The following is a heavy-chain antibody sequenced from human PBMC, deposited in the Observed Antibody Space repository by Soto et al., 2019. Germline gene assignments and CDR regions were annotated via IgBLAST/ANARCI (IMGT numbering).Heavy chain of an antibody. CDR1: GLTISNAW. J-gene: IGHJ6*02. Sequence: EVQLVESGGGFIYPGGSLRLSCAASGLTISNAWMNWVRQAPGKGLEWVGRIKNNTEGGTTDYAAAVKGIFTVSRDDSKNTLYLQMNSLKTEDTAVYYCTTGSVEGVWGQGTTVSVSS. CDR3: TTGSVEGV. CDR2: IKNNTEGGTT. V-gene: IGHV3-15*07. D-gene: IGHD2-15*01.